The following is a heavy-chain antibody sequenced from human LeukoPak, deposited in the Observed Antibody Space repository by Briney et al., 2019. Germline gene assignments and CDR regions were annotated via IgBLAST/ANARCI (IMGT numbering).Heavy chain of an antibody. CDR2: IYPTGSA. D-gene: IGHD2-2*01. CDR1: GGSISNYY. J-gene: IGHJ4*02. V-gene: IGHV4-4*09. Sequence: SETLSLTCSVSGGSISNYYWSWIRQPPGKGLEWIGYIYPTGSANYNPSLESRVTISVDTSRNQFALKLRSVTAADTAVYYCARRGGYASPPKFWGQGTLVTVSS. CDR3: ARRGGYASPPKF.